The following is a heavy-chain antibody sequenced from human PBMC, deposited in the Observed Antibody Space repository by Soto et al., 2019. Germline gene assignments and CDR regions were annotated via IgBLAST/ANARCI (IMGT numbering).Heavy chain of an antibody. D-gene: IGHD6-13*01. J-gene: IGHJ6*03. V-gene: IGHV3-74*01. Sequence: GGSLSLSCAASGVTFSSYWMHWLRQAPGKGLVWVSRINSDGSSTSYADSVKGRFTISRDNAKNTLYLQMNSLRAEDTAVYYCARGFSSSWYDYYYYMDVWGKGTTVTVSS. CDR2: INSDGSST. CDR3: ARGFSSSWYDYYYYMDV. CDR1: GVTFSSYW.